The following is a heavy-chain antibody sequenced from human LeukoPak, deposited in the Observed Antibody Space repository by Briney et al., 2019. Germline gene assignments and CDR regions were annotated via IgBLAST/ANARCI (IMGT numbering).Heavy chain of an antibody. V-gene: IGHV4-59*01. CDR3: ARDDGSSGSYPL. Sequence: SETLSLTCTVSGGSISSYYWSWIRQPPGKGLEWIGYIYYSGSTNYNPSLKSRVTISVDTSKNQFSLKLSSVTAADTAVYYCARDDGSSGSYPLWGQGTLVTVSS. CDR2: IYYSGST. D-gene: IGHD1-26*01. J-gene: IGHJ4*02. CDR1: GGSISSYY.